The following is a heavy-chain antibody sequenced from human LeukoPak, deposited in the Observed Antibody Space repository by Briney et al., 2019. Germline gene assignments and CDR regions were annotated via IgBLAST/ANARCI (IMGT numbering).Heavy chain of an antibody. Sequence: SETLSLTCTVSGGSISSSSYYWGWIRQPPGKGLEWIGSIYYSGSTYYNPSLKSRVTISVDTSKNQFSLKLSSVTAADTAVYYCARAHLNWGHGPMINWFDPWGQGTLVTVAS. CDR2: IYYSGST. CDR1: GGSISSSSYY. CDR3: ARAHLNWGHGPMINWFDP. V-gene: IGHV4-39*01. J-gene: IGHJ5*02. D-gene: IGHD7-27*01.